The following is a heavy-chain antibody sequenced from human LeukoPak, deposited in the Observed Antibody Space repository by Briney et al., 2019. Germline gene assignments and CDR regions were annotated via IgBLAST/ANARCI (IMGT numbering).Heavy chain of an antibody. CDR3: AKVWGYCSGGSCYFDY. J-gene: IGHJ4*02. D-gene: IGHD2-15*01. Sequence: GGSLRLSCAASGFTFDDYGMSWVRQAPGKGLEWVSAISGSGGSTYYADSVKGRFTISRDNSKNTLYLQMNSLRAEDTAVYYCAKVWGYCSGGSCYFDYWGQGTLVTVSS. V-gene: IGHV3-23*01. CDR1: GFTFDDYG. CDR2: ISGSGGST.